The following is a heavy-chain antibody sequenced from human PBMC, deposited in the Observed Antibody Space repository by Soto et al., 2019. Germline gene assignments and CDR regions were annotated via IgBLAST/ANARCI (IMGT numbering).Heavy chain of an antibody. CDR1: GFTFSRYT. D-gene: IGHD6-19*01. V-gene: IGHV3-23*04. Sequence: DVQLVESGGGFVQPGGSLRVSCAASGFTFSRYTMGWVRQAPGKGLEWVSSVSGRGANTYYADSVKGRFTISRDNSKNTLYLQMNNLRGEDTAVYYCAKDQGGFANGWEYFDFWGQGTLVIVSS. CDR2: VSGRGANT. J-gene: IGHJ4*02. CDR3: AKDQGGFANGWEYFDF.